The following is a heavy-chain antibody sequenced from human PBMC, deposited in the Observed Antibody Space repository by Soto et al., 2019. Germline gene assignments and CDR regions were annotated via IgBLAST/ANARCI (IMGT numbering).Heavy chain of an antibody. CDR3: ARHSGGSTGFDFSY. CDR1: GGSISSYY. CDR2: IYYTGST. V-gene: IGHV4-59*08. D-gene: IGHD5-12*01. Sequence: QVQLQESGPGLVKPSETLSLTCTVSGGSISSYYWSWIRQPPGKGLEWIGYIYYTGSTNYNPSLKGRVTISVDTSKNQFSLSLTSVTAADTAVYYCARHSGGSTGFDFSYWGQGALVTVSS. J-gene: IGHJ4*02.